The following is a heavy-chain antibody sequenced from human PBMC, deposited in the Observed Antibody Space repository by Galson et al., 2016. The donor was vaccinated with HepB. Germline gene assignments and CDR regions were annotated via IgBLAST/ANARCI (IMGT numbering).Heavy chain of an antibody. D-gene: IGHD6-19*01. V-gene: IGHV3-7*03. J-gene: IGHJ4*02. Sequence: SLRLSCAASGFTFNSYWMSWVRQAPGKGLEWVANIKNDGTEKNYFDSVKGRFNISRDNSQNSVFLQMSSLRAEDTAVYYCVRDSQWLGLDYWGQGTLVTVSS. CDR1: GFTFNSYW. CDR3: VRDSQWLGLDY. CDR2: IKNDGTEK.